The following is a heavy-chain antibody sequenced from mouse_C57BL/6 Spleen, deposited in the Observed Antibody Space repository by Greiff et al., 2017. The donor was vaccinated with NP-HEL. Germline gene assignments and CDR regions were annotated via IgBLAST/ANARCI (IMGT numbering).Heavy chain of an antibody. Sequence: VQLQQSGPELVQPGASVKLSCKASGYTFTDYNMHWVRQSPGKSLEWIGYINPNNGGTSYMQKLKGRATLTVNKSNSTSYMERRSLTSEDSADYYCAREITTVIEGAMDYWGQGTSVTVSS. CDR1: GYTFTDYN. D-gene: IGHD1-1*01. CDR3: AREITTVIEGAMDY. CDR2: INPNNGGT. J-gene: IGHJ4*01. V-gene: IGHV1-22*01.